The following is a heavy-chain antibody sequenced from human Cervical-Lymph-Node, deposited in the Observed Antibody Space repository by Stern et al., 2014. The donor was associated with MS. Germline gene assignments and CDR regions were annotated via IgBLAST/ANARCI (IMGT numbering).Heavy chain of an antibody. CDR3: ARLRSHSDLDAFDI. J-gene: IGHJ3*02. CDR2: IYPSDSDT. V-gene: IGHV5-51*01. CDR1: GYSFTNSW. Sequence: EVQLVQSGPEVKKPGGSLKISCKASGYSFTNSWIGWVRPLPGKGLEWMGTIYPSDSDTRSPPSFQGQVTISADTSSIIASLQWSSLKASDTAMYYCARLRSHSDLDAFDIWGQGTTVTVSP.